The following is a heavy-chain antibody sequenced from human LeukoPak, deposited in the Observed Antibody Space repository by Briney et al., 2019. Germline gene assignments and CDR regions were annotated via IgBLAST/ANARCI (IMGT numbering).Heavy chain of an antibody. CDR1: GYTFTGYY. D-gene: IGHD5-12*01. J-gene: IGHJ6*03. CDR3: ARDPVANYYYYMDV. CDR2: INPNSGGT. Sequence: GASVKVSCKASGYTFTGYYMHWVRQAPGQGLEWMGWINPNSGGTNYAQKFQGRVTMTRDTSISTAYMELSRLRSDDTAVYYCARDPVANYYYYMDVWGKGTTVTVSS. V-gene: IGHV1-2*02.